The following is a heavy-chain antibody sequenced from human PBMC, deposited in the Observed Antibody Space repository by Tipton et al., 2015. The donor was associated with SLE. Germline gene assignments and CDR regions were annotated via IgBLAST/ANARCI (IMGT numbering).Heavy chain of an antibody. Sequence: TLSLTCTVSGGSISSYYWSWIRQPPGKGLEWIGEINHSGSTNYNPSLKSRVTISVDTSKNQFSLKLSSVTAADTAVYYCARPSRGTRGRYFDYWGQGTLVTVSS. CDR1: GGSISSYY. D-gene: IGHD1-26*01. V-gene: IGHV4-34*01. CDR3: ARPSRGTRGRYFDY. J-gene: IGHJ4*02. CDR2: INHSGST.